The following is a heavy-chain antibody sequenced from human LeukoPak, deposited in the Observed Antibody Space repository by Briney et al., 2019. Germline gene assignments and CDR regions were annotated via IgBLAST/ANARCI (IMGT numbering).Heavy chain of an antibody. V-gene: IGHV1-18*01. Sequence: APVKVSCKASGYTFTSYGISWVRQAPGQGLEWMGWISAYNGNTNYAQKLQGRVTMTTDTSTSTAYMELRSLRSDDTAVYYCASNPTMFDAFDIWGQGTMVTVSS. J-gene: IGHJ3*02. CDR3: ASNPTMFDAFDI. CDR1: GYTFTSYG. D-gene: IGHD3-10*02. CDR2: ISAYNGNT.